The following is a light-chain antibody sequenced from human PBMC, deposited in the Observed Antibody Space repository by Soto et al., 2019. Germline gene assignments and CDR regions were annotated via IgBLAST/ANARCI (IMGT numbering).Light chain of an antibody. CDR1: QSVNSN. CDR3: QQYNNWPRT. J-gene: IGKJ5*01. Sequence: EIVVSQSPATLSVSQGERASLSCRASQSVNSNLAWYQQKPGQAPRLLIYRASTRATGIPARFSGSGSGTDFTLTISGLQSEDFAVYYCQQYNNWPRTFGQGTRLEI. V-gene: IGKV3-15*01. CDR2: RAS.